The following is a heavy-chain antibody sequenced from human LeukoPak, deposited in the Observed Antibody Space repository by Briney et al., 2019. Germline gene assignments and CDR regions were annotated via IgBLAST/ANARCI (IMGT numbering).Heavy chain of an antibody. CDR1: GGSISSDGYY. D-gene: IGHD3-22*01. V-gene: IGHV4-31*03. Sequence: PSQTLSLTCIVSGGSISSDGYYWSWIRQHPGKGLEWIGYSYYSGSTNYNPSLKSRVTISVDTSKNKFSLKLSSVTAADTAVYYCARGGLSSGYYSAFDYWGQGTLVTVSS. CDR2: SYYSGST. J-gene: IGHJ4*02. CDR3: ARGGLSSGYYSAFDY.